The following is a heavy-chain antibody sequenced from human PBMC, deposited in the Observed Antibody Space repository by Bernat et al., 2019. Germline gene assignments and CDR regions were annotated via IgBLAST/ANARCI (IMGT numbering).Heavy chain of an antibody. D-gene: IGHD3-10*01. CDR3: AKALGYGSGSYWTLIFDY. CDR2: IYSGGST. J-gene: IGHJ4*02. CDR1: GFTVSSNY. Sequence: EVQLVESGGGLVQPGGSLRLSCAASGFTVSSNYMSWVRQAPGKGLEWVSVIYSGGSTYYADSVKGRFTISRDNSKNTLNLQMNSLRAEDTAVYYCAKALGYGSGSYWTLIFDYWGQGTLVTVSS. V-gene: IGHV3-66*01.